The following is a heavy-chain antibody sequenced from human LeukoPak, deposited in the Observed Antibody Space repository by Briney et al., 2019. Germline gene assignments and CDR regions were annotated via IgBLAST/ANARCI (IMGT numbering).Heavy chain of an antibody. CDR2: IWYDGSNK. Sequence: PGGSLRLSCAASGFTFSSYGMHWVRQAPGKGLEWVAVIWYDGSNKYYADSVKGRFTISRDNSKNTLYLQMNSLRAEDTAVYYCARDYEDYYYYMDVWGKGTTVTVSS. V-gene: IGHV3-33*01. CDR3: ARDYEDYYYYMDV. J-gene: IGHJ6*03. D-gene: IGHD3-16*01. CDR1: GFTFSSYG.